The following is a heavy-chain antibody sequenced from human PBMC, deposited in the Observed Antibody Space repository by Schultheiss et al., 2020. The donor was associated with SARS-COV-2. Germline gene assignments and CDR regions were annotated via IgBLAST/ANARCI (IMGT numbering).Heavy chain of an antibody. CDR1: GFTFSSYS. CDR2: ISYDGSNK. V-gene: IGHV3-30*05. D-gene: IGHD3-22*01. J-gene: IGHJ2*01. Sequence: GGSLRLSCAASGFTFSSYSMNWVRQAPGKGLEWVAVISYDGSNKYYADSVKGRFTISRDNSKNTLYLQMNSLRAEDTAVYYCARALTMIRYFDLWGRGTLVTVSS. CDR3: ARALTMIRYFDL.